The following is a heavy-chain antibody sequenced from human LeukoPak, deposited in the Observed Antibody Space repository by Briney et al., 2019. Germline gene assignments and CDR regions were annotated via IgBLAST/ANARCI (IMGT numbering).Heavy chain of an antibody. D-gene: IGHD4-17*01. V-gene: IGHV3-7*03. Sequence: PGGSLRLSCAASGFTFSSYWMSWVRQAPGKGLEWVADIKQDGSEKYYVDSVKGRFTISRDNAKNSLYLQMNSLRAEDTAVYYCATSRGNDYAVTYWGQGTLVTVSS. CDR1: GFTFSSYW. J-gene: IGHJ4*02. CDR2: IKQDGSEK. CDR3: ATSRGNDYAVTY.